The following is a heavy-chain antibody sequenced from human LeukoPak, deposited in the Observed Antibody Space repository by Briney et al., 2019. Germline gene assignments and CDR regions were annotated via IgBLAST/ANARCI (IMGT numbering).Heavy chain of an antibody. V-gene: IGHV1-18*01. CDR3: ARAGILGTILMYSYYTYMDV. CDR2: ISAYNGNK. Sequence: ASVKVSCKASGYTFTSHGISWVRQAPGQGLEWMGWISAYNGNKNYAQKLQGRVTMTTDTSTSTAYMELRSLRSDDTAVDYCARAGILGTILMYSYYTYMDVWGKGTRVTV. D-gene: IGHD1-7*01. CDR1: GYTFTSHG. J-gene: IGHJ6*03.